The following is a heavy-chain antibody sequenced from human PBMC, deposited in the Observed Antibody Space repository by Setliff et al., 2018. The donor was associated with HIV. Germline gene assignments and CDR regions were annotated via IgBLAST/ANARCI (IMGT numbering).Heavy chain of an antibody. CDR3: AGPRGDEAFDV. CDR2: IISILGIT. CDR1: GGSSSTHA. Sequence: SVKVSCKASGGSSSTHAMNWVRQAPGQGLEWMGQIISILGITNYAQKFQGRVTLTADESTSTMYMELSSLTSDDAAVYYCAGPRGDEAFDVWGQGTMVTVSS. J-gene: IGHJ3*01. V-gene: IGHV1-69*10.